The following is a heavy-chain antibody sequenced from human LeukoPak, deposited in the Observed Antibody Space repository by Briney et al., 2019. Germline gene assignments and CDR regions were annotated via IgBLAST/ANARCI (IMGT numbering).Heavy chain of an antibody. CDR2: INPSGGST. J-gene: IGHJ4*02. D-gene: IGHD5-12*01. CDR3: ASSGAVDRRADY. Sequence: ASVKVSCKASGYTFTSYYMHWVRQAPGQGLEWMGIINPSGGSTSYAQKFQGRVTMTRDTSTSTVYMELSSLRSEDTAVYYCASSGAVDRRADYWGQGTLVTVSS. CDR1: GYTFTSYY. V-gene: IGHV1-46*01.